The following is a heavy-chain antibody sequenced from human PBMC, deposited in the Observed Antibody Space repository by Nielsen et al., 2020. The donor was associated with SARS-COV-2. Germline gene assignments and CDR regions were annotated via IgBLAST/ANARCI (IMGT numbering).Heavy chain of an antibody. V-gene: IGHV3-7*01. Sequence: GESLKISCAASGFKISDYYIEWVRQAPGKGLEWVANIKPDGSEKYYVDSVRGRFTISRDNAKNSVYLQMNSLRAEDTAVYYCASEIAVAGTGFDYWGQGTLVTVSS. CDR2: IKPDGSEK. J-gene: IGHJ4*02. CDR1: GFKISDYY. CDR3: ASEIAVAGTGFDY. D-gene: IGHD6-19*01.